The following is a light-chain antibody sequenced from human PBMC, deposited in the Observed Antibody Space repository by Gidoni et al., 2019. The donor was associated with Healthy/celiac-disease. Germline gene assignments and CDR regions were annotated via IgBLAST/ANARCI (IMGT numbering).Light chain of an antibody. CDR1: QSISSY. CDR3: QQSYSTPWT. Sequence: DIQMTQSPSSLSASVGDRVTNTCRASQSISSYLNWYQQKPGKAPKLLIYAASSLQSGVPSRFSGSGSGTDFTLTISSLQPEDFATYYCQQSYSTPWTFXHXTKVEIK. J-gene: IGKJ1*01. CDR2: AAS. V-gene: IGKV1-39*01.